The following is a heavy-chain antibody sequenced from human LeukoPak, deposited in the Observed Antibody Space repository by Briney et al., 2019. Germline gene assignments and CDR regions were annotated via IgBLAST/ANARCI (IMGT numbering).Heavy chain of an antibody. CDR3: AREKRGASRVYGMDV. CDR1: GFTFSSYA. Sequence: PGRSLRLSCAASGFTFSSYAMHWVRQAPGKGLEWVAVISYDGSNKYYADSAKGRFTISRDNSKNTLYLQMNSLRAEDTAVYYCAREKRGASRVYGMDVWGQGTTVTVSS. V-gene: IGHV3-30*04. CDR2: ISYDGSNK. D-gene: IGHD3-10*01. J-gene: IGHJ6*02.